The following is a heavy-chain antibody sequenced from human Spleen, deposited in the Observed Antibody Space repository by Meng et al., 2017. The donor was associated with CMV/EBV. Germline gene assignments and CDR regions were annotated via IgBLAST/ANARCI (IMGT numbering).Heavy chain of an antibody. CDR2: IKQDGSEK. V-gene: IGHV3-7*01. Sequence: GESLKISCAASGFTFSSYWMSWVRQAPGKGLEWVANIKQDGSEKYYVDSVKGRFTISRDNAKNSLYLQMNNLRAEDTAVYYCVRDRLWAFENWGQGTPVTVSS. D-gene: IGHD1-26*01. CDR3: VRDRLWAFEN. J-gene: IGHJ4*02. CDR1: GFTFSSYW.